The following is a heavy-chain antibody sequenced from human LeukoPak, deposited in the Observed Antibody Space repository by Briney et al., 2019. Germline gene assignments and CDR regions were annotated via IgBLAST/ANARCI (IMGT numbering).Heavy chain of an antibody. V-gene: IGHV3-30*18. D-gene: IGHD2-15*01. CDR2: ISYDGSNK. CDR1: GFTFSSYG. Sequence: GGSLRLSCAASGFTFSSYGTHWVRQAPGKGLEWVAVISYDGSNKYYADSVKGRFTISRDNSKNTLYLQMNSLRAEDTAVYYCAKDGNIVVVVAVPWYFDYWGQGTLVTVSS. CDR3: AKDGNIVVVVAVPWYFDY. J-gene: IGHJ4*02.